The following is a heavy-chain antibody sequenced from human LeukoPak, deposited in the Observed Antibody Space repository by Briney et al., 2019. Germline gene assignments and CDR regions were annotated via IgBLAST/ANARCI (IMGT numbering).Heavy chain of an antibody. V-gene: IGHV3-11*04. J-gene: IGHJ4*02. D-gene: IGHD2-21*01. CDR3: ARAFH. CDR1: GFTFRNYY. CDR2: ISSSGDDT. Sequence: GSLRLSCVVSGFTFRNYYMSWIRQAPGKGLEWVSYISSSGDDTDYADPVKGRFTISRDNAKNSVYLQMTSLRVEDTAMYYCARAFHWGQGTLVTVST.